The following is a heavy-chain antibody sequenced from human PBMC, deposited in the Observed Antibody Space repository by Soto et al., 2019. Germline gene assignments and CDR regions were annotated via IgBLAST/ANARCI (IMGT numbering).Heavy chain of an antibody. V-gene: IGHV3-30-3*01. CDR3: ARSYDSSAYYYRAYFDL. D-gene: IGHD3-22*01. Sequence: QVQLVESGGGVVQPGRSLRLSCAASGFTFSSYAIHWVRQAPGKGLERVAVISFDGSNKYYADSVKGQFTMSRDNSKNTVHLQMNSLRAEDTAVYYCARSYDSSAYYYRAYFDLWGRGTLVTVSS. CDR1: GFTFSSYA. CDR2: ISFDGSNK. J-gene: IGHJ2*01.